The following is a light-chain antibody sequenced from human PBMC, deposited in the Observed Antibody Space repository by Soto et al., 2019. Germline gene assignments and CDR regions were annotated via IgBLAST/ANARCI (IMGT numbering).Light chain of an antibody. Sequence: DLVMTQSPLSLPVTPGEPASISCRASQSLLHSNGQNYLDWYLQKPGQSPQLLIYLGSNRASGVPDRFSGRGSGTDFTLRISRVEAEDVGIYYCMQALQTPPYTFGLGTKLEIE. J-gene: IGKJ2*01. CDR2: LGS. V-gene: IGKV2-28*01. CDR3: MQALQTPPYT. CDR1: QSLLHSNGQNY.